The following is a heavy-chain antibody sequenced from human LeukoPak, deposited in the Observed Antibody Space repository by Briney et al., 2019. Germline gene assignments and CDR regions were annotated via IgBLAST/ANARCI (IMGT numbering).Heavy chain of an antibody. Sequence: PGGSLRLSCAASGFTFSSYSMNWVRQAPGKGLEWVSSISSSSSYIYYADSVKGRFTISRDNAKNSLYLQMNSLRAEDTAVYYCAGYCSSTSCPGDFDYWSQGTLVTVSS. CDR3: AGYCSSTSCPGDFDY. J-gene: IGHJ4*02. CDR2: ISSSSSYI. CDR1: GFTFSSYS. D-gene: IGHD2-2*01. V-gene: IGHV3-21*01.